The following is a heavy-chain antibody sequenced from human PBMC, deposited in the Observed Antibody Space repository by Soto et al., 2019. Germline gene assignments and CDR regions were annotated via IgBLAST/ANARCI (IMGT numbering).Heavy chain of an antibody. CDR2: ISAYNGNT. V-gene: IGHV1-18*01. Sequence: QVQLVQSGAEVKKPGASVKVSCKASGYTFTSYGISWVRQAPGQGLEWMGWISAYNGNTNYAQKLQGRVTMTTDTSTSTAYRERRSVRSDDTAVYYCARDPEYCSSTSCYSHYYGMDVWGQGTTVTVSS. CDR1: GYTFTSYG. J-gene: IGHJ6*02. D-gene: IGHD2-2*01. CDR3: ARDPEYCSSTSCYSHYYGMDV.